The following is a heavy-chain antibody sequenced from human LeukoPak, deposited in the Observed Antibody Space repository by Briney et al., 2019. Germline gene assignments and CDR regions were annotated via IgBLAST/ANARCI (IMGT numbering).Heavy chain of an antibody. CDR1: GGTFSSYA. Sequence: SVRVSCKASGGTFSSYAISWVRQAPGQGLEWMGGIIPIFGTANYAQKFQGRVTITADESTSTAYMELSSLRSEDTAVYYCARLIPGYSSGWYDYWGQGTLVTVSS. CDR3: ARLIPGYSSGWYDY. V-gene: IGHV1-69*13. J-gene: IGHJ4*02. D-gene: IGHD6-19*01. CDR2: IIPIFGTA.